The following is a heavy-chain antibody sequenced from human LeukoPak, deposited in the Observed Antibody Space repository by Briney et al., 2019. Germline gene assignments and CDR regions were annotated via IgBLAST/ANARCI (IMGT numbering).Heavy chain of an antibody. CDR2: IKQDGSEK. V-gene: IGHV3-7*03. Sequence: GGSLRLSCAASGFTFSSYWMSWVRQAPGKGLEWVANIKQDGSEKYYVDSVKGRFTISRDNAKNSLYLQMNSLRAEDTAVYYCAKQGYDFWSGYSGNYYYYMDVWGKGTTVTVSS. J-gene: IGHJ6*03. CDR3: AKQGYDFWSGYSGNYYYYMDV. CDR1: GFTFSSYW. D-gene: IGHD3-3*01.